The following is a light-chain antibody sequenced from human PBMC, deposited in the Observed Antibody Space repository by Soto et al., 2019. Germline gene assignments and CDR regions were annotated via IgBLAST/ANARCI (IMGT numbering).Light chain of an antibody. CDR1: PSVTNF. Sequence: EIVFTQSPATLSLSPGERATLSCSASPSVTNFLAWYQQKPGQAPRLLIYGAFNRATGIPARFSGSGSGTDFTLTISSLEPEDSAIYYCQQRNIWPPVTFGQGTRLEI. J-gene: IGKJ5*01. CDR2: GAF. V-gene: IGKV3-11*01. CDR3: QQRNIWPPVT.